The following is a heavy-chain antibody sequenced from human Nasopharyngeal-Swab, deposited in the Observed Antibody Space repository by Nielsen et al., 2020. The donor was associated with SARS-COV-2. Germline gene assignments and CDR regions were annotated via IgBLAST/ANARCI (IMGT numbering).Heavy chain of an antibody. CDR2: IYYSGTT. CDR1: GGSMNSNNYY. CDR3: ARAIKIFGAVVGSFDP. V-gene: IGHV4-39*07. D-gene: IGHD3-3*01. J-gene: IGHJ5*02. Sequence: SETLSLTCTVSGGSMNSNNYYWGWIRQPPEKGLEWIGSIYYSGTTYYNPSLKSRVTISLDTSKSQFSLKLTSVTAADTAVYYCARAIKIFGAVVGSFDPWGQGTLVTVLS.